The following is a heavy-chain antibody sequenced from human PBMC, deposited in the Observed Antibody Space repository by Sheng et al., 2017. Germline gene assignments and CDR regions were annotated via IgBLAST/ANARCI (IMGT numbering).Heavy chain of an antibody. V-gene: IGHV4-38-2*02. CDR1: GYSISSGYY. CDR2: IYHSGST. CDR3: ARDSYCSGGSCPHYYFDY. J-gene: IGHJ4*02. D-gene: IGHD2-15*01. Sequence: QVQLQESGPGLVKPSETLSLTCAVPGYSISSGYYWGWIRQPPGKGLEWIGSIYHSGSTYYNPSLKSRVTISVDTSKNQFSLKLSSVTAADTAVYYCARDSYCSGGSCPHYYFDYWGQGTLVTVSS.